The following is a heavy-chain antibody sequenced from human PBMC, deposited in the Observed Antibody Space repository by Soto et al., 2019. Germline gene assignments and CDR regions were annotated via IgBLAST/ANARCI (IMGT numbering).Heavy chain of an antibody. V-gene: IGHV1-24*01. CDR2: FDPEDDET. J-gene: IGHJ5*02. D-gene: IGHD6-19*01. CDR3: ATGLYSSGWYRDSQTDNWFDP. Sequence: ASVKVSCKVSGYTLTELSMHWVRQAPGKGLERKGGFDPEDDETIYAQKFQGRVTMTEDTSTDTAYMELSSLRSEDTAVYNCATGLYSSGWYRDSQTDNWFDPWGQGTLVTVSS. CDR1: GYTLTELS.